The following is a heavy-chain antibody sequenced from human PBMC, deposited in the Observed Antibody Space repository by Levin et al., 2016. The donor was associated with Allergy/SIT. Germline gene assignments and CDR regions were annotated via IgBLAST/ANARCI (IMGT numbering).Heavy chain of an antibody. D-gene: IGHD6-19*01. CDR1: GGSFSGYY. J-gene: IGHJ4*02. V-gene: IGHV4-34*01. CDR3: ARVGSSACDY. Sequence: SETLSLTCAVYGGSFSGYYWSWIRQPPGKGLEWIGEINHSGSTNYNPSLKSRVTISVDTSKNQFSLKLSSVTAADTAVYYCARVGSSACDYWGQGTLVTVSS. CDR2: INHSGST.